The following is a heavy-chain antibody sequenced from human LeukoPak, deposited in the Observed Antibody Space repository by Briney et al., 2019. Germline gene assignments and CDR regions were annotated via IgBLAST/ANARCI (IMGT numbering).Heavy chain of an antibody. V-gene: IGHV3-21*01. CDR2: ISSSSSYI. D-gene: IGHD5-24*01. CDR3: ARDGGYNSFDY. Sequence: PGGSLRLSCAAPGFTFSSYSMNWVRQAPGKGLEWVSFISSSSSYIYYADSVKGRFTISRDNAKNSLYLQMNSLGAEDTAVYYCARDGGYNSFDYWGQGTLVTVSS. J-gene: IGHJ4*02. CDR1: GFTFSSYS.